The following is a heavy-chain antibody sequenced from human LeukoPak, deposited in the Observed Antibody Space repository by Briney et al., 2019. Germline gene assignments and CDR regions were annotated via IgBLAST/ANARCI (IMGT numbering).Heavy chain of an antibody. CDR3: VRSSGWPGY. Sequence: GGSLRLSCAASGFTVNSNYMNWVRQAPGEGLVWVSRINSDGSNINYADSVKGRFTISRDNAKNTLYLQMNSLRVEDTAVYYCVRSSGWPGYWGQGTMVAVSS. CDR2: INSDGSNI. J-gene: IGHJ4*02. D-gene: IGHD6-19*01. V-gene: IGHV3-74*01. CDR1: GFTVNSNY.